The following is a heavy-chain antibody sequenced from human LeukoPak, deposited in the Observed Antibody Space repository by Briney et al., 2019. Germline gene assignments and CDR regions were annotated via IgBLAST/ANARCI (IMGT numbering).Heavy chain of an antibody. CDR3: ARSRKRGYSYGLGYFDY. CDR1: GVSFSGYY. D-gene: IGHD5-18*01. Sequence: SETLSLTCAVYGVSFSGYYWSWIRQPPGKGLEWIGEINHSGSTNYNPSLKSRVTISVDTSKNQFSLKLSSVTAADTAVYYCARSRKRGYSYGLGYFDYWGQGTLVTVSS. J-gene: IGHJ4*02. V-gene: IGHV4-34*01. CDR2: INHSGST.